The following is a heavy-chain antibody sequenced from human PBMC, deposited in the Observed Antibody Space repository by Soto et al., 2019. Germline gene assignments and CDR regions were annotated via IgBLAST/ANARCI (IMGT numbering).Heavy chain of an antibody. J-gene: IGHJ6*02. CDR1: GGTFSSYA. Sequence: QVQLVQSGAEVKKPGSSVMVSCKASGGTFSSYAISWVRQAPGQGLEWMGGIIPIFGTANYAQKFQGRVTITADESTSTAYMELSSLRSEDTAVYYCARMRYNWNQYYYYGMDVWGQGTTVTVSS. D-gene: IGHD1-20*01. V-gene: IGHV1-69*01. CDR3: ARMRYNWNQYYYYGMDV. CDR2: IIPIFGTA.